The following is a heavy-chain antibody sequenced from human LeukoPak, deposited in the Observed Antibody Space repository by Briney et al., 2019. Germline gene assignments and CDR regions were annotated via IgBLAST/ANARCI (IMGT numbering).Heavy chain of an antibody. Sequence: PGGSLRLSCAASGFTFSSYAMSWVRQAPGKGLEWVSVISGSGGNTYYADSVKGRFTISRDNSKNTLYLQLNSLRAEDTAVYYCAKAIHYGSGSYRYYFDDWGQGTLVTVSS. V-gene: IGHV3-23*01. CDR2: ISGSGGNT. CDR1: GFTFSSYA. J-gene: IGHJ4*02. D-gene: IGHD3-10*01. CDR3: AKAIHYGSGSYRYYFDD.